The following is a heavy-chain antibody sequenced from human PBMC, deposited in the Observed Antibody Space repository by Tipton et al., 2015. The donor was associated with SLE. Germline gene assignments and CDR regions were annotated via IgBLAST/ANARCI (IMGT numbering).Heavy chain of an antibody. D-gene: IGHD5-12*01. CDR2: IYSSGRT. CDR3: AKDQFSGYDARGY. V-gene: IGHV3-23*03. Sequence: SLRLSCAASGFSLSHYAMSWVRQVPGKGLEWVSVIYSSGRTLYADSVKGRFTIPRDNSKTTLFLQMNSLRPEDTAVYYCAKDQFSGYDARGYWGQGTLVTVSS. CDR1: GFSLSHYA. J-gene: IGHJ4*02.